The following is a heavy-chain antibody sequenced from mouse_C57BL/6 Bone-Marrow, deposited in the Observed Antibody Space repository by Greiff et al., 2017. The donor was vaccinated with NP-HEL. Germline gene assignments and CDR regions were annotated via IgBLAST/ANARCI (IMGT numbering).Heavy chain of an antibody. D-gene: IGHD1-1*01. Sequence: VKLQESGAELVRPGTSVKVSCKASGYAFTNYLIEWVKQRPGQGLEWIGVINPGSGGTNYNEKFKGKATLTADKSSSTAYMQLSSLTSEDSAVYFCARGEFIDWGQGTLVTVSA. CDR3: ARGEFID. CDR2: INPGSGGT. V-gene: IGHV1-54*01. CDR1: GYAFTNYL. J-gene: IGHJ3*01.